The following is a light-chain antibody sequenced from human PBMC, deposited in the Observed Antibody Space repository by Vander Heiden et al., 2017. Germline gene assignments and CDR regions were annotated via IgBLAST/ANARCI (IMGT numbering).Light chain of an antibody. CDR2: NAS. J-gene: IGKJ4*01. Sequence: DIHMTQSPTSLSASVGDRVTIPCRASQSISKSLNWYQQKLEKAPNLLIYNASTWRSGVPARFSGSGSGTDFTLTISSRQPEDFAIYYCQQRYGPPLTLGGGTKVE. V-gene: IGKV1-39*01. CDR1: QSISKS. CDR3: QQRYGPPLT.